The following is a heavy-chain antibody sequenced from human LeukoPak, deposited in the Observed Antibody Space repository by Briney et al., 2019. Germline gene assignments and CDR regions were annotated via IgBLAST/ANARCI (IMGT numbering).Heavy chain of an antibody. J-gene: IGHJ6*02. CDR2: MNPNSGNT. V-gene: IGHV1-8*01. Sequence: VSVKVSCKASGYTFTSYDINWVRQATGQGLEWMGWMNPNSGNTGYAQKFQGRVTMTRNTSISTAYMELSSLRSEDTAVYYCARGFDRGWELLKYGMDVWGQGTTVTVSS. D-gene: IGHD1-26*01. CDR3: ARGFDRGWELLKYGMDV. CDR1: GYTFTSYD.